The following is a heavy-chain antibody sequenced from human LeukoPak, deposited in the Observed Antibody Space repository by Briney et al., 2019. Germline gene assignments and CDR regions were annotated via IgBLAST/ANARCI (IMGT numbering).Heavy chain of an antibody. CDR3: AIGSSSWYGHPFDY. CDR1: GYRFIGYW. CDR2: IYPGDSDT. J-gene: IGHJ4*02. V-gene: IGHV5-51*01. D-gene: IGHD6-13*01. Sequence: GEPWNFSCKRPGYRFIGYWSGWLARLPGKGRGWMGIIYPGDSDTRYSPSFQGQVTISADKSISTAYLQWSSLKASDTAMYYCAIGSSSWYGHPFDYWGQGTLVTVSS.